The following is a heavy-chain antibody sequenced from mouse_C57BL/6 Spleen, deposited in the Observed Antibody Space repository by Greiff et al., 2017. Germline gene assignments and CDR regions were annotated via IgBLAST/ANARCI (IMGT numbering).Heavy chain of an antibody. CDR2: ITPSSGYT. V-gene: IGHV1-4*01. CDR3: ARGSYGSSYGY. J-gene: IGHJ2*01. Sequence: QVQLKQSGAELARPGASVKMSCKASGYTFTSYTMHWVKQRPGQGLEWIGYITPSSGYTKYNQKFKDKAPLTADKSSSTAYMQLSSLTSEDSAVYYGARGSYGSSYGYWGQGTTLTGSS. CDR1: GYTFTSYT. D-gene: IGHD1-1*01.